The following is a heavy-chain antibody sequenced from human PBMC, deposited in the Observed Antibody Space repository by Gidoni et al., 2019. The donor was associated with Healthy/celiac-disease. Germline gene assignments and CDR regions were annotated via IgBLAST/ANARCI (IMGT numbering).Heavy chain of an antibody. D-gene: IGHD1-26*01. Sequence: QLQLQESGPGLVKPSETLSLPCTVSGGSISSSSYYWGWIRQPPGKGLEWIGSIYYSGSTYYNPSLKSRVTISVDTSKNQFSLKLSSVTAADTAVYYCARLGWELPNDAFDIWGQGTMVTVSS. V-gene: IGHV4-39*01. J-gene: IGHJ3*02. CDR1: GGSISSSSYY. CDR2: IYYSGST. CDR3: ARLGWELPNDAFDI.